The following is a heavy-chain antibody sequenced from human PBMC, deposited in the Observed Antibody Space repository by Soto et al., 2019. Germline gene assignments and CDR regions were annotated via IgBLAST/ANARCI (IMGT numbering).Heavy chain of an antibody. CDR3: ARVPWYGTRAFDI. V-gene: IGHV1-3*01. J-gene: IGHJ3*02. D-gene: IGHD6-13*01. CDR2: INAGNGNT. Sequence: ASVKVSCKASGYTFTSYAMHWVRQAPGQRLEWMGWINAGNGNTKYSQKFQGRVTITRDTSASTAYMELSSLRSEDTVVYYCARVPWYGTRAFDIWGQGTMVTVSS. CDR1: GYTFTSYA.